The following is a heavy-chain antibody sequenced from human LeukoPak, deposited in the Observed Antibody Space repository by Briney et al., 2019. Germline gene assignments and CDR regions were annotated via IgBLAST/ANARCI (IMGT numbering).Heavy chain of an antibody. V-gene: IGHV3-21*01. CDR1: GFTFSNYN. CDR3: ARTGITVAPPFDY. D-gene: IGHD4-23*01. J-gene: IGHJ4*02. CDR2: ISSSSSYI. Sequence: NPGGSLRLSCAAYGFTFSNYNMHWVRQAPGKGLEWVSSISSSSSYIYYADSVKGRFTISRDNAKNSLYLQMTSLRAEDTAVYYCARTGITVAPPFDYWGQGTLVTVSS.